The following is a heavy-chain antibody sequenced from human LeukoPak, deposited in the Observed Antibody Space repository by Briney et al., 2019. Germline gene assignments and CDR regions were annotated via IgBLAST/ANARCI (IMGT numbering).Heavy chain of an antibody. V-gene: IGHV4-34*01. CDR2: INHSGST. Sequence: SETPSLTCAVYGGSFSGYYWSWIRQPPGKGLEWIGEINHSGSTNYNPSLKSRVTISVDTSKNQFSLKLSSVTAADTAVYYCARRVGPYDYWGQGTLVTVSS. CDR3: ARRVGPYDY. J-gene: IGHJ4*02. D-gene: IGHD1-26*01. CDR1: GGSFSGYY.